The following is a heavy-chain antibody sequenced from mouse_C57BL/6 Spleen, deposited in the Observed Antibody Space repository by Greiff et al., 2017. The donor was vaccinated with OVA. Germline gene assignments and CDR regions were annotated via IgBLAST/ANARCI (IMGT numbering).Heavy chain of an antibody. J-gene: IGHJ1*03. CDR2: ISDGGSYT. CDR3: ASTVVAHWYFDV. CDR1: GFTFSSYA. D-gene: IGHD1-1*01. Sequence: EVKLVESGGGLVKPGGSLKLSCAASGFTFSSYAMSWVRQTPEKRLEWVATISDGGSYTYYPDNVKGRFTISRDNAKNNLYLQMSLLRSEDTAMYYCASTVVAHWYFDVWGTGTTVTVSS. V-gene: IGHV5-4*03.